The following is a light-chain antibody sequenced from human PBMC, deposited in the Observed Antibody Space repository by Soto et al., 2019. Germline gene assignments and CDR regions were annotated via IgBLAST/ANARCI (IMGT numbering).Light chain of an antibody. V-gene: IGKV3-15*01. CDR2: GAS. J-gene: IGKJ3*01. CDR1: QSVSSN. CDR3: QQYNNWPRVT. Sequence: EIVMTQSPATLSVSPGERATLSCRASQSVSSNLAWYQQKPGQAPRLLIYGASTRATGIPARFSGSVSGTEFTLTISSLQSEDFAVYYSQQYNNWPRVTFGPGTKVDIK.